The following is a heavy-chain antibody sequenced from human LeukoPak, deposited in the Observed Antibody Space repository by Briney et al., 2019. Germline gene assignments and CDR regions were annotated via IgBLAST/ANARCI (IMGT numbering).Heavy chain of an antibody. CDR2: ISWDGGST. CDR3: ARDRGGWPDY. J-gene: IGHJ4*02. CDR1: GFTFDDYA. D-gene: IGHD6-19*01. V-gene: IGHV3-43D*03. Sequence: GGSLRLSCAASGFTFDDYAMHWVRQAPGKGLEWVSLISWDGGSTSYADSVKGRFTISRDNAKNSLYLQLNSLRPEDTGLYYCARDRGGWPDYWGQGTLVTVSS.